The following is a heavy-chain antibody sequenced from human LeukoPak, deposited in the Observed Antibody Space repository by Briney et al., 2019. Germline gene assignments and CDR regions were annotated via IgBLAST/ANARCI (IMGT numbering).Heavy chain of an antibody. D-gene: IGHD1-26*01. CDR2: INPNSGGT. Sequence: GASVKVSCKASGYTFTGYYMHWVRQAPGQGLEWMGWINPNSGGTNYAQKFQGRVTLTRDTSISAVYMELSRLTSDDTAVYYCARDHRGSHFDYWGQGSLVTVS. CDR3: ARDHRGSHFDY. CDR1: GYTFTGYY. V-gene: IGHV1-2*02. J-gene: IGHJ4*02.